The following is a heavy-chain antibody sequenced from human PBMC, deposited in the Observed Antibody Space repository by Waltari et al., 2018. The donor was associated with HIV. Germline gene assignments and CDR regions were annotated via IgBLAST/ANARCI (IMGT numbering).Heavy chain of an antibody. V-gene: IGHV4-34*01. Sequence: QVQLQQWGAGLLKPSETLSLTCAVYGGSFSGSYWSWIRQHPGTGLEWSGEINHSGSTNYNPSLKSRVTISVDTSKNQFSLKLSSVTAADTAVYYCARRAFTIFGVVTKNWFDPWGQGTLVTVSS. D-gene: IGHD3-3*01. CDR3: ARRAFTIFGVVTKNWFDP. CDR1: GGSFSGSY. CDR2: INHSGST. J-gene: IGHJ5*02.